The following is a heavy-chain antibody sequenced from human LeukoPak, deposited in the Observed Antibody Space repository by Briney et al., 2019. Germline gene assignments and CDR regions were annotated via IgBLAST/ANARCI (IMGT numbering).Heavy chain of an antibody. D-gene: IGHD4-17*01. J-gene: IGHJ4*02. Sequence: PGGSLRLSCAASGFTFSSYAMSWVRQAPGKGLEWVSAISGSGGSTYYADSVKGRFTISRDNSKNTLYLQMNSLRAEDTAVYYCASIFVDDYGEYFDYWGQGTLVTVSS. CDR1: GFTFSSYA. CDR3: ASIFVDDYGEYFDY. V-gene: IGHV3-23*01. CDR2: ISGSGGST.